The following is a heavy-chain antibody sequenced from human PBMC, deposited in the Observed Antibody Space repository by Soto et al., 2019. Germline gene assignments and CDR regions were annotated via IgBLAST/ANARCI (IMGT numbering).Heavy chain of an antibody. D-gene: IGHD1-26*01. CDR2: IDNAGSSV. CDR1: GFTFSSYW. CDR3: TIVCGSVSGLHL. V-gene: IGHV3-74*01. J-gene: IGHJ6*02. Sequence: EVQLVESGGGLVQPGGSLRLSCAASGFTFSSYWMHWVRQAPGKGLVWVARIDNAGSSVRYADSVQGRITSSRDNAKNTLYLQMTSLRAAATAVYYCTIVCGSVSGLHLLRQGTTVSVSS.